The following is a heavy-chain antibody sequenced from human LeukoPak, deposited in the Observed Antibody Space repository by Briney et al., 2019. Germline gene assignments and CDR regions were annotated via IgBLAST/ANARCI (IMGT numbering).Heavy chain of an antibody. Sequence: VPYKASGGTFSSYAISWVRQAPGQGLEWMGRIIPIFGTTNYSEKFQGRGTITTDENTSTAYMELSSLRSEDTAVYYCARDRQWQTIWFDPWGQGTLVTVSS. CDR3: ARDRQWQTIWFDP. CDR1: GGTFSSYA. J-gene: IGHJ5*02. D-gene: IGHD6-19*01. CDR2: IIPIFGTT. V-gene: IGHV1-69*05.